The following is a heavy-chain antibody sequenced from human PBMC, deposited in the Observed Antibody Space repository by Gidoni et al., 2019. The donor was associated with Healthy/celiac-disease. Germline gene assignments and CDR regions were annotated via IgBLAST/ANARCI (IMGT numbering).Heavy chain of an antibody. V-gene: IGHV4-31*03. Sequence: QVQLPGSGPGLVTPSQTLSLTCTIPGGSISSGGYYWSWIRQHPGKGLEWIGYIYYSGSTYYNPSLKSRVTISVDTSKNQFSLKLSSVTAADTAVYYCARDGRWLQWRVFDYWGQGTLVTVSS. CDR2: IYYSGST. CDR1: GGSISSGGYY. CDR3: ARDGRWLQWRVFDY. J-gene: IGHJ4*02. D-gene: IGHD5-12*01.